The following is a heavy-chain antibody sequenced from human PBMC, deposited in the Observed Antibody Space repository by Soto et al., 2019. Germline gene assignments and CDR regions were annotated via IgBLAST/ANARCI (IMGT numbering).Heavy chain of an antibody. V-gene: IGHV4-59*12. J-gene: IGHJ5*02. Sequence: LSLTCTVSGGSISSYYWSWIRQPPGKGLEWIGYIYYSGSTNYNPSLKSRVIISVDRSKNQFSLKVRSVTAADTAVYYCARATYGDYGGHFDPWSQGTQDTVSS. CDR1: GGSISSYY. CDR2: IYYSGST. CDR3: ARATYGDYGGHFDP. D-gene: IGHD4-17*01.